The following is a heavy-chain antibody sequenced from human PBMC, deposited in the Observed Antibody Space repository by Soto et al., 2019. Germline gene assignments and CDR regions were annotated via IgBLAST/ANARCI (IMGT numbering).Heavy chain of an antibody. D-gene: IGHD3-22*01. J-gene: IGHJ3*02. CDR2: ISAYNGNT. CDR3: ARRITMIVVAPWDAFDI. V-gene: IGHV1-18*01. CDR1: GYTFTSYG. Sequence: QVQLVQSGAEVKKPGASVKVSCKASGYTFTSYGISWVRQASGQGLEWMGWISAYNGNTNYAQKLQGRVTMTTDTSTSTAYMELRSLRSDDTAVYYCARRITMIVVAPWDAFDIWGQGTMVTVSS.